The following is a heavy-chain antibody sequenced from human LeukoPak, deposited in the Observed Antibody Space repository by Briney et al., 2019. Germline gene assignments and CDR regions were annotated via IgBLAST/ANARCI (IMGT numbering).Heavy chain of an antibody. V-gene: IGHV4-39*01. Sequence: SETLSLTCTVSGGSISSSSYYWGWIRHPPGKGLEWIGSIYYSGSTYYNPSLKSRVTISVDTSKNQFSLKLSSVTAADTAVYYCARLEGIAAAGSHWGQGTLVTVSS. D-gene: IGHD6-13*01. CDR2: IYYSGST. J-gene: IGHJ4*02. CDR1: GGSISSSSYY. CDR3: ARLEGIAAAGSH.